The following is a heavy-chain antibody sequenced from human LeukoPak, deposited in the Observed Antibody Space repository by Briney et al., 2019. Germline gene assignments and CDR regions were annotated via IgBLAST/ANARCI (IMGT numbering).Heavy chain of an antibody. J-gene: IGHJ4*02. CDR1: GGSISSTPYY. CDR2: IYYTGSP. Sequence: SETLSLTCTVSGGSISSTPYYWGWIRQPPGKGLGWIGSIYYTGSPYYNPSLTSRVTISLNTSKNQFSLKLSSVTAADTAVYYCARTTAGIAAAGTDYWGQGTLVTVSS. CDR3: ARTTAGIAAAGTDY. V-gene: IGHV4-39*07. D-gene: IGHD6-13*01.